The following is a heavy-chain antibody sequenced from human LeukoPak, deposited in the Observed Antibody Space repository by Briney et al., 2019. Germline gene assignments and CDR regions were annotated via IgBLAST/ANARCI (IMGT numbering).Heavy chain of an antibody. CDR1: GGSISSSNW. D-gene: IGHD3-10*01. J-gene: IGHJ5*02. CDR3: ARSFGPYYGSGSYYNYFDP. Sequence: SGTLSLTCTVSGGSISSSNWWNWVRQPPGKGLEWIGEIYHSRDTNHNPSLKSRVTISVDKSKNQFSLKLSSVTAADTAVYFCARSFGPYYGSGSYYNYFDPWGQGTLVTVSS. CDR2: IYHSRDT. V-gene: IGHV4-4*02.